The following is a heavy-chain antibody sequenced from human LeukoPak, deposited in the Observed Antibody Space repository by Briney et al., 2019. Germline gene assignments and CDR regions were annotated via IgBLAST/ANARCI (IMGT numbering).Heavy chain of an antibody. D-gene: IGHD3-22*01. Sequence: PGGSLRLSCAASGFXFSSYPLHWVRQAPGKGLEYVSAISSTGGSTYYANSVKDRFTISRDNSKNTLYLQMGGLRAEDMAVYYCARVLVANGGYYYDYWGQGTLATVSS. J-gene: IGHJ4*02. V-gene: IGHV3-64*01. CDR3: ARVLVANGGYYYDY. CDR1: GFXFSSYP. CDR2: ISSTGGST.